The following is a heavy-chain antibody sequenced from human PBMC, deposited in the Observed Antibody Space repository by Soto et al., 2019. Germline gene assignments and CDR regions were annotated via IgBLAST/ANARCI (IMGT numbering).Heavy chain of an antibody. CDR3: ARIRAGHSFGRVIAPFYFDY. D-gene: IGHD3-16*02. V-gene: IGHV4-59*02. CDR2: IYYTGST. Sequence: SETLSLTCSVSGCSVSSYWWSWIRQPPGKGLEWIGYIYYTGSTNYSPSLKGRVTISLDASKSQFSLKLTNMDPVDTATYYCARIRAGHSFGRVIAPFYFDYWGQGTLVTVSS. CDR1: GCSVSSYW. J-gene: IGHJ4*02.